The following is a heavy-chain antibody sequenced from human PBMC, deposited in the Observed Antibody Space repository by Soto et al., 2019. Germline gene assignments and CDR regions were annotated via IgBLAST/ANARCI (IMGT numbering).Heavy chain of an antibody. D-gene: IGHD2-15*01. J-gene: IGHJ6*02. Sequence: GASVKVSCKASGGTFSSYAINWVRQAPGQGLEWMGWISAYNGNTKYAQDLQGRVTMTTDTSTSTAYMELRSLRSDDTAMYYCARFSGGSYNTYYFYYGMDVWGQGTTVTVSS. CDR3: ARFSGGSYNTYYFYYGMDV. V-gene: IGHV1-18*01. CDR2: ISAYNGNT. CDR1: GGTFSSYA.